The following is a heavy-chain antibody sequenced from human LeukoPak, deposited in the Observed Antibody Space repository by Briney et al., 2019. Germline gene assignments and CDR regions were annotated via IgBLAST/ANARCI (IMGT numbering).Heavy chain of an antibody. V-gene: IGHV3-74*01. CDR2: INTDGSST. J-gene: IGHJ4*02. CDR1: GFTFSSYW. Sequence: GGSLRLSCAASGFTFSSYWMHWVRQAPGKGLVWVSRINTDGSSTSYADSVKGRFTISRDNAKNTLYLQMNSLRAEDTAVYYCAREDGSYLNDYWGQGTLVTVSS. D-gene: IGHD1-26*01. CDR3: AREDGSYLNDY.